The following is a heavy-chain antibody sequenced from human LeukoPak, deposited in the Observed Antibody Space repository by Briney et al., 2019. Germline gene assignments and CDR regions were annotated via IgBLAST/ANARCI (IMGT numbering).Heavy chain of an antibody. CDR1: GGSISSYY. V-gene: IGHV4-59*01. Sequence: SETLSLTCTVSGGSISSYYWSWIRPPPGKGLEWIGYIYYSGSTNYNPSLKSRVTISVDTSKNQFSLKLSSVTAADTAVYYCASGYCSSTSCLDYWGQGTLVTVSS. CDR2: IYYSGST. J-gene: IGHJ4*02. CDR3: ASGYCSSTSCLDY. D-gene: IGHD2-2*03.